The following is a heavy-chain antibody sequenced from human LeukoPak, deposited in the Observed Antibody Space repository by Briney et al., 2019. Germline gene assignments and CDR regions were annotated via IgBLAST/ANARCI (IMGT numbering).Heavy chain of an antibody. V-gene: IGHV4-59*01. CDR3: ARVGSDSRDFYYMDV. D-gene: IGHD3-22*01. CDR2: IYYSGSA. J-gene: IGHJ6*03. CDR1: GGSITPYY. Sequence: SGTLSLTCTVSGGSITPYYWSWIRQPPGKGLEWVGFIYYSGSANYNPSLKSRVTMSVDTSKTQFSLRLSSMTAADTAVYYCARVGSDSRDFYYMDVWGKGTMVTVSS.